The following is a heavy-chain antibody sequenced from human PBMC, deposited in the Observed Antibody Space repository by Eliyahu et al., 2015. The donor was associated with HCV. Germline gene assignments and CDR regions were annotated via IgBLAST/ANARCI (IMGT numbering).Heavy chain of an antibody. Sequence: EVQLLESGGGLVQPGGSLXLSCAASGFTFSSXAMSWVRQAPGKGLEWVSAISGSGGSTYYADSVKGRFTISRDNSKNTLYLQMNSLRAEDTAVYYCAKDLAFADYYYGMDVWGQGTTVTVSS. CDR3: AKDLAFADYYYGMDV. CDR2: ISGSGGST. V-gene: IGHV3-23*01. CDR1: GFTFSSXA. J-gene: IGHJ6*02.